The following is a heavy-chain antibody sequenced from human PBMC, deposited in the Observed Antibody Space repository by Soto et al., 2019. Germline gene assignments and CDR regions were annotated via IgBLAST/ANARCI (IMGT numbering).Heavy chain of an antibody. V-gene: IGHV4-34*01. Sequence: SETLSLTCAVYGGSFSGYYWSWIRQPPGKGLEWIGEINHSGSTNYNPSLKSRVTISVDTSKNRFSLKLSSVTAADTAVYYCARRGRLYCSGGSCYSVYYYYGMDVWGQGTTVTVSS. CDR1: GGSFSGYY. D-gene: IGHD2-15*01. J-gene: IGHJ6*02. CDR3: ARRGRLYCSGGSCYSVYYYYGMDV. CDR2: INHSGST.